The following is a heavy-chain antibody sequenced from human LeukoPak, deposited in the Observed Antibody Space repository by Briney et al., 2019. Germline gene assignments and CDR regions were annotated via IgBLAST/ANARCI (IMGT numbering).Heavy chain of an antibody. CDR3: ARDLKTSGPQDLSNRFDL. J-gene: IGHJ5*02. V-gene: IGHV3-21*01. D-gene: IGHD6-25*01. CDR2: ISSSSSYI. CDR1: GVTSRSYI. Sequence: PVGSPRLSCAASGVTSRSYIMYWGRESPGHRRGWGSSISSSSSYIYYADSLTCGVTISLENTQNSLYMQMSCVRAQETAVHYFARDLKTSGPQDLSNRFDLWGQGTLVNGSS.